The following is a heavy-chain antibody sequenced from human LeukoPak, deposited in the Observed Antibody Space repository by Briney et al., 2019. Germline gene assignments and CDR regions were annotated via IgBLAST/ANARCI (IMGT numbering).Heavy chain of an antibody. CDR2: INPNSGGT. J-gene: IGHJ5*02. D-gene: IGHD3-9*01. CDR1: GYTFTGYY. CDR3: ARAAGPIRYFDWSGYSWFDP. Sequence: GASVKVSCKASGYTFTGYYMHWVRQAPGQGLEWMGWINPNSGGTNYAQKFQGWVTMARDTSISTAYMELSRLRSDDTAVYYCARAAGPIRYFDWSGYSWFDPWGQGTLVTVSS. V-gene: IGHV1-2*04.